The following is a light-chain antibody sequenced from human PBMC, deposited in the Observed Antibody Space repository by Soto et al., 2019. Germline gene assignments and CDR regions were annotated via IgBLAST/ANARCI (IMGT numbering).Light chain of an antibody. J-gene: IGKJ3*01. V-gene: IGKV1-39*01. Sequence: DIQMAQSPSSLSASVGDTITITCRASRNSNTYLNWYQQKPGKAPKLLIFGASSLQSGVPSRFSGSGSRTDFTLPINSLQPEEFATYCCQHNSAAPFTCGPETKVDI. CDR3: QHNSAAPFT. CDR2: GAS. CDR1: RNSNTY.